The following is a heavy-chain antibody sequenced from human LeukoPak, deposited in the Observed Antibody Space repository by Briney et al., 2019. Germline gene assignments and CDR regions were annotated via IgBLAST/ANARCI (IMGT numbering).Heavy chain of an antibody. CDR2: INAGNGNT. CDR1: GYTFTSYA. CDR3: ARALYSSSWYNWFDP. J-gene: IGHJ5*02. Sequence: GASVKVSCKASGYTFTSYAMHWVRPAPGQRLEWMGWINAGNGNTKYSQKFQGRVTITRDTSASTAYMELSSLRSEDTAVYYCARALYSSSWYNWFDPWGQGTLVTVSS. D-gene: IGHD6-13*01. V-gene: IGHV1-3*01.